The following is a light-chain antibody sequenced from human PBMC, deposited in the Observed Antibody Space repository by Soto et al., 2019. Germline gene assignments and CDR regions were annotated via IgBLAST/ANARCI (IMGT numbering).Light chain of an antibody. CDR2: QDF. V-gene: IGLV3-1*01. CDR3: QAWDSTTVV. J-gene: IGLJ2*01. Sequence: SYELTQPPSVSVSPGQTATITCSGGKLGGKYACWYQQKPGQSPVLVIYQDFKRPSGIPERFSGSHAGNKATLTISGAQAMDEADYYCQAWDSTTVVFGGGTKLTVL. CDR1: KLGGKY.